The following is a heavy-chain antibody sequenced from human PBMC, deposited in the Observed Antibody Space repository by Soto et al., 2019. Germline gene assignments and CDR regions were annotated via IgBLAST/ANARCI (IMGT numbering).Heavy chain of an antibody. CDR1: GFTFSSYG. CDR2: ISYDGSNK. CDR3: AKDRSWDSSGWTYYYGMDV. J-gene: IGHJ6*02. D-gene: IGHD6-19*01. V-gene: IGHV3-30*18. Sequence: QVQLVESGGGVVQPGRSLRLSCAASGFTFSSYGMHWVRQAPGKGLEWVAVISYDGSNKYYADSVKGRFTISRDNSKNTLYLQMNSVRAEDTAVYYCAKDRSWDSSGWTYYYGMDVWGQGTTVTVSS.